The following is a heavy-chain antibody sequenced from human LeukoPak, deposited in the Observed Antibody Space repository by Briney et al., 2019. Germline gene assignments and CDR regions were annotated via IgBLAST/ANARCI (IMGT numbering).Heavy chain of an antibody. V-gene: IGHV1-69*05. D-gene: IGHD6-13*01. CDR3: ASLKTSSPKFNWFDP. CDR1: GGTFSSYA. Sequence: GASVKVSCKASGGTFSSYAISWVRQAPGQGLEWMGGIIPIFGTANYAQKFHGRVTITTDESTSTAYMELSSLRSEDTAVYYCASLKTSSPKFNWFDPWGQGTLVTVSS. CDR2: IIPIFGTA. J-gene: IGHJ5*02.